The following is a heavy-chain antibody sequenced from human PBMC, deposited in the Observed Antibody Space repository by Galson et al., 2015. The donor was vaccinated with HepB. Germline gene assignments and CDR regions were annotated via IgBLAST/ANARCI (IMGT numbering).Heavy chain of an antibody. D-gene: IGHD2-21*02. J-gene: IGHJ3*02. CDR2: IIPILGIA. V-gene: IGHV1-69*02. CDR1: GGTFSSYT. CDR3: ARPVGYCGGDCYSSFAFDI. Sequence: SVKVSCKASGGTFSSYTISWVRQAPGQRLEWMGRIIPILGIANYAQKFQGRVTITADKSTSTAYMELSSLRSEDTAVYYCARPVGYCGGDCYSSFAFDIWGQGTMVTVSS.